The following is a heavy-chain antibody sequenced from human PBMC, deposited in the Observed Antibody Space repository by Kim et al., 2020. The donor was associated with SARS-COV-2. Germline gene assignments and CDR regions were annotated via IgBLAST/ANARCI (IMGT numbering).Heavy chain of an antibody. CDR2: INHSGST. D-gene: IGHD4-4*01. V-gene: IGHV4-34*01. CDR1: GGSFSGYY. CDR3: ARFEVTTPQTRCFDY. J-gene: IGHJ4*02. Sequence: SETLSLTCAVYGGSFSGYYWSWIRQPPGKGLEWIGEINHSGSTNYNPSLKSRVTISVDTSKNQFSLKLSSVTAADTAVYYCARFEVTTPQTRCFDYWGQGTLVTVSS.